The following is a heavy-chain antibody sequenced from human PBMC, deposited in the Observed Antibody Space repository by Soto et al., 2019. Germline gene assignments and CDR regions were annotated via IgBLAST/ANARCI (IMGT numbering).Heavy chain of an antibody. CDR3: ARDLPRAIVIVSATHFDC. CDR2: ISAYNGNT. D-gene: IGHD3-22*01. CDR1: GYTFTTYF. J-gene: IGHJ4*02. Sequence: ASVKVSCKASGYTFTTYFTHWLRQAPGQGLEWMGWISAYNGNTNYAQKLQGRVTMTTDTSTSTAYMELRSLRSDDTAVYYCARDLPRAIVIVSATHFDCWGQGTLVTVSS. V-gene: IGHV1-18*04.